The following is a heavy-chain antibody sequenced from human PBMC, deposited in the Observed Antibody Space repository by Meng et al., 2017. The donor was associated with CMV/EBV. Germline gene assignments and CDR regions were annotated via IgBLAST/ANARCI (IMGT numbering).Heavy chain of an antibody. CDR2: IKQDGSGK. D-gene: IGHD6-6*01. Sequence: GESLKISCAASGFTFSSYWMSWVRQAPGKGLEWVANIKQDGSGKYYVDSVKGRFTISRDNAKNSLYLQMNSLRAEDTAVYYCARGAYSSSSSPLFFGYYYGMDVWGQGTTVTVSS. CDR3: ARGAYSSSSSPLFFGYYYGMDV. CDR1: GFTFSSYW. V-gene: IGHV3-7*04. J-gene: IGHJ6*02.